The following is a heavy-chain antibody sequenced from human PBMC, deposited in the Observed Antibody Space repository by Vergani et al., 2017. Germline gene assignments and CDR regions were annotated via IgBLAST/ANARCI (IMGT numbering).Heavy chain of an antibody. CDR2: IKQDGSEK. J-gene: IGHJ6*02. CDR1: GFTFSSYW. D-gene: IGHD6-13*01. CDR3: ARDSMAAASRYYYYYYGMDV. Sequence: EVQLVESGGGLVQPGGSLRLSCAASGFTFSSYWMSWVRQAPGKGLEWVANIKQDGSEKYYVDSVKGRFTISRDNAKNSLYLQMNSLRAEDTAVNYCARDSMAAASRYYYYYYGMDVWGQGTTVTVSS. V-gene: IGHV3-7*01.